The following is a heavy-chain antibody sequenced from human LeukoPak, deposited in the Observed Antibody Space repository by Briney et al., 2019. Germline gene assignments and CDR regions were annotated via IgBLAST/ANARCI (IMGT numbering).Heavy chain of an antibody. J-gene: IGHJ3*02. V-gene: IGHV3-7*01. CDR1: GFTFSSYW. D-gene: IGHD5-12*01. CDR2: IKQDGSEK. Sequence: GGSLRLSCAASGFTFSSYWMSWVRQAPGKGLEWVANIKQDGSEKYYVDSVKGRFTISRDNAKNSLYLQMNSLRAEDTAVYYCAREDIVATTDAFDIWGQGTMVTVSS. CDR3: AREDIVATTDAFDI.